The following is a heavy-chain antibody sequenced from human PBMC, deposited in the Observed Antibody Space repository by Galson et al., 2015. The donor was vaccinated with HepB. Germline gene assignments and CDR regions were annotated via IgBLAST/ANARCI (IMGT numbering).Heavy chain of an antibody. V-gene: IGHV3-11*01. Sequence: LRLSCATSGFTFSDYYMSWIRQAPGKGLEWVSLIGNSGKTLYYADSVKGRFTISRDNAKNLLYLQMNSLRVEDTAVYYCTKGIRGGSPDAFDIWGQGTLVTVSS. CDR3: TKGIRGGSPDAFDI. CDR1: GFTFSDYY. CDR2: IGNSGKTL. D-gene: IGHD2-15*01. J-gene: IGHJ3*02.